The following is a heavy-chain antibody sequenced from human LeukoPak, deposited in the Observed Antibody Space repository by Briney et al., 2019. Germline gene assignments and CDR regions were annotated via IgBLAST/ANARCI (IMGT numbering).Heavy chain of an antibody. D-gene: IGHD6-19*01. CDR2: IYYSGST. Sequence: SQTLSLTCTVSGGSISSGGYYWSWIRQHPGKGLEWIGFIYYSGSTYYNPSLKSRVTISVDTSKNQFSLKLSSVTAADTAVYYCARGQWLHWFDPWGQGTLVTVSS. CDR3: ARGQWLHWFDP. J-gene: IGHJ5*02. CDR1: GGSISSGGYY. V-gene: IGHV4-31*03.